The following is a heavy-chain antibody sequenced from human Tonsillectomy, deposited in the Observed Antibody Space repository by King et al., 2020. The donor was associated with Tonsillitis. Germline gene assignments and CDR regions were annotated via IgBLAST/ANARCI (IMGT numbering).Heavy chain of an antibody. V-gene: IGHV6-1*01. CDR2: TYYRSKWFN. D-gene: IGHD6-19*01. J-gene: IGHJ4*02. Sequence: VQLQQSGPGLVKPSQTLSLTCAISGDSVSSNSAAWSWIRQPPSRGLEWLGRTYYRSKWFNEYAVSMKSRISINSDTSKNQFSLQVNSVTPEDTAIYFCTRGKGAVAGLFDYWAQGTLVTVSS. CDR3: TRGKGAVAGLFDY. CDR1: GDSVSSNSAA.